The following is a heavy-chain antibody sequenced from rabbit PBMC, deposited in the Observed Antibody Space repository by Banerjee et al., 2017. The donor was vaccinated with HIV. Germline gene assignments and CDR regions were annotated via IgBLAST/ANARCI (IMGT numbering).Heavy chain of an antibody. CDR1: GFSFSSGYD. J-gene: IGHJ4*01. CDR2: IYADNSGST. V-gene: IGHV1S40*01. CDR3: ARAGDYDYTYGYAGYPM. D-gene: IGHD6-1*01. Sequence: QSLEESGGDLVKPGASLTLTCIASGFSFSSGYDMCWVRQAPGKGLEWIACIYADNSGSTYYANWAKGRFTISKTSSTTVTLQMTRLTAADTATYFCARAGDYDYTYGYAGYPMWGPGTLVTVS.